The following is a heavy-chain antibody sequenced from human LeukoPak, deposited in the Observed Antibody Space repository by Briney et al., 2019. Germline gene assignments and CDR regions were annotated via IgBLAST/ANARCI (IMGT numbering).Heavy chain of an antibody. J-gene: IGHJ6*03. Sequence: GGTLRLSCAASGFTFSSYGMSWVRQAPGKGLEWVSVIYSDGSTYYADSVKGRFTISRDNSKNTLYLQMNSLRAEDTALYYCAREEEGSGSRYYYYYYYMDVWGKGTTVTVSS. V-gene: IGHV3-53*01. D-gene: IGHD3-10*01. CDR1: GFTFSSYG. CDR2: IYSDGST. CDR3: AREEEGSGSRYYYYYYYMDV.